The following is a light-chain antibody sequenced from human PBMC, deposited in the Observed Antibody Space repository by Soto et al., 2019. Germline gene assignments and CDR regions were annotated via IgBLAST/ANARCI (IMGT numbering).Light chain of an antibody. CDR2: DAY. J-gene: IGKJ5*01. CDR1: QSFRGL. Sequence: TQSPGTLSCSPGEGAALSFRASQSFRGLLAWYQQKPGQAPRLLIYDAYNRATGIPPRFSGSGSGTDFTLTISSLEPEDSAVYYCQQRHMWPITFGQGTRLEIK. CDR3: QQRHMWPIT. V-gene: IGKV3-11*01.